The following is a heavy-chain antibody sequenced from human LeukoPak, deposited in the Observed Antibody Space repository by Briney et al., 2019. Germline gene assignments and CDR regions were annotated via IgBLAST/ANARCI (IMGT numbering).Heavy chain of an antibody. CDR2: IWYDGSNK. Sequence: PGGSLRLSCAASGFTFSNYGIHWVRQAPGKGPEWVAFIWYDGSNKYYADSVKGRFTISRDNSKNTLYLQMNSLRAEDTAVYYCAKDSGGNQFSYYMDVWSKGTTVTVSS. CDR1: GFTFSNYG. J-gene: IGHJ6*03. V-gene: IGHV3-30*02. CDR3: AKDSGGNQFSYYMDV. D-gene: IGHD4-23*01.